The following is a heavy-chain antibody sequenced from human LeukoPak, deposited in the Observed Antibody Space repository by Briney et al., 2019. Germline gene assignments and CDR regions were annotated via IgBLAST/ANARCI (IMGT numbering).Heavy chain of an antibody. D-gene: IGHD3-10*01. CDR2: IIPIFGTA. V-gene: IGHV1-69*05. CDR1: GGTFSSYA. CDR3: ARDMVRGVFDY. Sequence: VASVKVSCKASGGTFSSYAISWVRQAPGQGLEWMGGIIPIFGTANYAQKFQGRVTITTDESTSTAYMELSSLRSEDTAVYYCARDMVRGVFDYWGQGTLVTVSS. J-gene: IGHJ4*02.